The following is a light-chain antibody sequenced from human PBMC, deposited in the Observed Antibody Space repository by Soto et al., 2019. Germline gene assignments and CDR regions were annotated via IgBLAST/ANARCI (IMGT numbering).Light chain of an antibody. V-gene: IGLV4-69*01. Sequence: QHVLTQSPSASASLGASVKLTCTLSSGHSSYAIAWHQQLPEKGPRYLLKLNRDGSHSKGDGIPDRFSGSSSGAERYPTISSLQSGYGADGYCQTWGAGPGVFGGGTELTVL. CDR2: LNRDGSH. CDR1: SGHSSYA. J-gene: IGLJ3*02. CDR3: QTWGAGPGV.